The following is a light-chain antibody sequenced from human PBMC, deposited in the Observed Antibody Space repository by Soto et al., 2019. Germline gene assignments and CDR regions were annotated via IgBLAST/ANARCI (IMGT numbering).Light chain of an antibody. CDR1: STNIGAGYG. CDR3: SSYTARSTPVV. Sequence: QAVVTQPPSVSGAPGQRVSISCTGSSTNIGAGYGVHWYQQRPGTAPKLLIVGNTIRPSGVPDRFSASTSGTSASLAITGLQAEDEADYSCSSYTARSTPVVFGGGTKLTVL. V-gene: IGLV1-40*01. J-gene: IGLJ2*01. CDR2: GNT.